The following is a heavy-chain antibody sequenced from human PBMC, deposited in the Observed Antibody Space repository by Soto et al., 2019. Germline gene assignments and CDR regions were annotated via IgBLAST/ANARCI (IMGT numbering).Heavy chain of an antibody. CDR1: SGSISSSNW. Sequence: SETLSLTCAVSSGSISSSNWWSWVRQPPGKGLEWIGEIYHSGSTNYNPSLKSRVTISVDKSKNQFSLKLSSVTAADTAVYYCARTKGTVRDDGFDIWGQGTRVTVAS. D-gene: IGHD4-4*01. CDR2: IYHSGST. J-gene: IGHJ3*02. V-gene: IGHV4-4*02. CDR3: ARTKGTVRDDGFDI.